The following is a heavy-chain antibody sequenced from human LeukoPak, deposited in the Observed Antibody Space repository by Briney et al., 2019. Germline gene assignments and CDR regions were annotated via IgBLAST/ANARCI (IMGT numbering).Heavy chain of an antibody. CDR1: GYTFTCYG. CDR2: ISAYNGDT. V-gene: IGHV1-18*01. J-gene: IGHJ3*02. CDR3: ASLKNYYDSSGNLVTDAFDI. Sequence: ASVKVSCKASGYTFTCYGITWVRQAPGQGLEWMGWISAYNGDTNYAQKLQGRVTMTTDTSTSTAYMELRSLRSDDRAVYYCASLKNYYDSSGNLVTDAFDIWGQGTMVTVSS. D-gene: IGHD3-22*01.